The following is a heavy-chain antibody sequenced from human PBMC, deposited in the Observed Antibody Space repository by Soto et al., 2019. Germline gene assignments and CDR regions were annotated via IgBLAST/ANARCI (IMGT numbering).Heavy chain of an antibody. CDR3: TTEGITMIKGNFDY. CDR1: GFTFSNAW. J-gene: IGHJ4*02. V-gene: IGHV3-15*01. D-gene: IGHD3-22*01. CDR2: IKSKTDGGTT. Sequence: GGSLRLSCAASGFTFSNAWISWVRQAPGKELERVGRIKSKTDGGTTDYAAPVKGRFTISRDDSKNTLYLQMNSLKTEDTAVYYCTTEGITMIKGNFDYWGQGTLVTVSS.